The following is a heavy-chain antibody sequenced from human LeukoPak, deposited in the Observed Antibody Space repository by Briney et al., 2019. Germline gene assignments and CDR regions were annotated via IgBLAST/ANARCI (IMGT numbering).Heavy chain of an antibody. Sequence: GESLKIPCKGSGYTFSNFWIAWVRQMPAKGLEWMGIIFRADSVTRYSPSFQGQVTISADKSINTAYLQWSSLKASYTAMYYCAREHFGGPGDFWGQGTLVTVSS. J-gene: IGHJ4*02. CDR1: GYTFSNFW. CDR2: IFRADSVT. D-gene: IGHD4-23*01. V-gene: IGHV5-51*01. CDR3: AREHFGGPGDF.